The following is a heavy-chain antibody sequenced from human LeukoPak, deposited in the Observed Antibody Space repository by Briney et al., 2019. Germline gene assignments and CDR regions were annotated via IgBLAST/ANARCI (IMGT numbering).Heavy chain of an antibody. J-gene: IGHJ5*02. CDR2: INHSGST. CDR1: GGSFSGYY. Sequence: PSETLPLTCAVYGGSFSGYYWSWIRQPPGTGLEWIGEINHSGSTNYNPSLKSRVTISVDTSKNQFSLKLSSVTAADTAVYYCARGRRYQLPLGFDPWGQGTLVTVSS. CDR3: ARGRRYQLPLGFDP. D-gene: IGHD2-2*01. V-gene: IGHV4-34*01.